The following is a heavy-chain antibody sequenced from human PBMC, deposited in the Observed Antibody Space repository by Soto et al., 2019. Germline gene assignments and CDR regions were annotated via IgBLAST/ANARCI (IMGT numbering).Heavy chain of an antibody. Sequence: VQLLESGGGLVQPGGSLRLSCAASGFTFSSSAMGWVRQAPGKGLEWLSLISYNSAKTYYADSVKGRFTISRDNSKNTLYLQMDSLRAEDTAVYYCAKARLLGFCTNGVCHLDYWGQGTLVTVSS. CDR1: GFTFSSSA. CDR3: AKARLLGFCTNGVCHLDY. J-gene: IGHJ4*02. V-gene: IGHV3-23*01. CDR2: ISYNSAKT. D-gene: IGHD2-8*01.